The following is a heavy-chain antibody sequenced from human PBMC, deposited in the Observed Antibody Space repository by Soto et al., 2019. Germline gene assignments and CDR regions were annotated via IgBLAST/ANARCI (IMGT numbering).Heavy chain of an antibody. CDR2: ISGSGGST. V-gene: IGHV3-23*01. CDR3: ARGYCSSTSCYPLDAFVI. D-gene: IGHD2-2*01. J-gene: IGHJ3*02. Sequence: GGSLRLSCAASGFTFSSYAMSWVRQAPGKGLEWVSAISGSGGSTYYADSVKGRFTISRDNSKNTLYLQMNSLRAEDTAVYYCARGYCSSTSCYPLDAFVIWGQGTMVTVS. CDR1: GFTFSSYA.